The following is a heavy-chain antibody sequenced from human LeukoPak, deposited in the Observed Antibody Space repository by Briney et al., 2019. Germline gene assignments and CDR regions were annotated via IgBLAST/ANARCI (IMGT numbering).Heavy chain of an antibody. D-gene: IGHD3-10*01. J-gene: IGHJ4*02. CDR2: ISDSGAGX. V-gene: IGHV3-23*01. Sequence: GGSLRLSCAASGFTFSXXXXXXXXXXXXXXXEWVSAISDSGAGXXXXDXXXGRXXXXXXNXKNTLYLQMNSLRAGDTAIYYCAKDYKCELWGQGTLVTVSS. CDR1: GFTFSXXX. CDR3: AKDYKCEL.